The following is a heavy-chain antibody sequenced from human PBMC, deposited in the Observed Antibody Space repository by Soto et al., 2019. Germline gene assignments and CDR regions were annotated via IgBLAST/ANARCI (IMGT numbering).Heavy chain of an antibody. CDR1: GFTFGDYA. CDR2: IRSKAYGGTT. Sequence: GGSLRLSCTASGFTFGDYAMSWVRQAPGKGLEWVGFIRSKAYGGTTEYAASVKGRFTISRDDSKSIAYLQMNSPKTEDTAVYYCTRVGFCTVTSPYYYYGMDVWGQGTTVTVSS. J-gene: IGHJ6*02. CDR3: TRVGFCTVTSPYYYYGMDV. D-gene: IGHD4-4*01. V-gene: IGHV3-49*04.